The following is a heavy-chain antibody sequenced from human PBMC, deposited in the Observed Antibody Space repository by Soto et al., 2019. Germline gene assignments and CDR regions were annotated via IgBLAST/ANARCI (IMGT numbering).Heavy chain of an antibody. CDR2: IRNKHNGHTT. J-gene: IGHJ4*02. CDR3: SPTVITAPLFEY. D-gene: IGHD3-16*01. CDR1: GFTFSGHY. Sequence: EVQLVESGGGLVQPGGSLRLSCAGSGFTFSGHYMDWVRQAPGKGLEWLGRIRNKHNGHTTDYAASVKGRFTISSDDSQNLVLRQMNNQNSADKDGYYCSPTVITAPLFEYWGQGTLVTVSS. V-gene: IGHV3-72*01.